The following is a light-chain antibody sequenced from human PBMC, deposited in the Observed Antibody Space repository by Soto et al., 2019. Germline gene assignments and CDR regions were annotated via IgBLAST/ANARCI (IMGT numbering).Light chain of an antibody. CDR3: AAWDDSLRGRV. Sequence: QAVVTQPPSASGTPGQRVTISCSGSSSNIGSNPVSWYQQLPGTAPKSLIYSDNQRPSGVPDRISGSGSGTSASLAISGLQSEDEAEYYCAAWDDSLRGRVFGGGTKVTVL. CDR1: SSNIGSNP. CDR2: SDN. V-gene: IGLV1-44*01. J-gene: IGLJ2*01.